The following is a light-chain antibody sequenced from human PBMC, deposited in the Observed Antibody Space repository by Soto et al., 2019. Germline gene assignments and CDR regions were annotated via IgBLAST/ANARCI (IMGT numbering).Light chain of an antibody. V-gene: IGKV3-20*01. CDR3: QHCGRSPT. Sequence: LSLSPGDRATLSCRGRRSISSNLFAWYQQRPGHAPSLLIYAASRRPAGIPDRFSGSGSGTDFTLTISRLQPDDSAVYYCQHCGRSPTFGQGTKVDIK. CDR2: AAS. CDR1: RSISSNL. J-gene: IGKJ1*01.